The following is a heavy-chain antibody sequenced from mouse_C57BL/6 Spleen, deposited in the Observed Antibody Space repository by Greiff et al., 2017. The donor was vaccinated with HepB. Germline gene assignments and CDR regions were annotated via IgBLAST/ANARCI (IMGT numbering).Heavy chain of an antibody. D-gene: IGHD3-2*02. CDR3: ARSGVSSYAMDY. CDR2: IDPSDSYT. Sequence: VQLQQSGAELVRPGTSVKLSCKASGYTFTSYWMHWVKQRPGQGLEWIGVIDPSDSYTNYNQKCKGKATLTVDPSSSTAYMQLSSLTSEDSAVYYCARSGVSSYAMDYWGQGTSVTVSS. V-gene: IGHV1-59*01. CDR1: GYTFTSYW. J-gene: IGHJ4*01.